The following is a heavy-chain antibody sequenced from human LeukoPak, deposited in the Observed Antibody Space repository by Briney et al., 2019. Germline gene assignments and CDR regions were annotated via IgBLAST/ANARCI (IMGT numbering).Heavy chain of an antibody. V-gene: IGHV1-18*01. CDR1: GYTFTSYG. J-gene: IGHJ2*01. Sequence: ASVKVSCKASGYTFTSYGISWVRQAPGQGLEWMGWISAYNGNTNYAQKLQGRVTMTTDTSTSTAYMELRSLRSDDTAVYYCARTGLGSSSPPMLQGNWYFDLWGRGTLVTVSS. D-gene: IGHD6-6*01. CDR3: ARTGLGSSSPPMLQGNWYFDL. CDR2: ISAYNGNT.